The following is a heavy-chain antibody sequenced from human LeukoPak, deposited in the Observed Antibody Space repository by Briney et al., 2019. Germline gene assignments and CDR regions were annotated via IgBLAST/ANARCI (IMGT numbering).Heavy chain of an antibody. CDR2: SGSGGNT. D-gene: IGHD2-15*01. Sequence: SGSGGNTNYADSVKGRFTISRDNAENSLYLQMNSLRAEDTAVYYCARSACSGGTCYSRGVFDIWGQGTMVTVSS. CDR3: ARSACSGGTCYSRGVFDI. J-gene: IGHJ3*02. V-gene: IGHV3-11*04.